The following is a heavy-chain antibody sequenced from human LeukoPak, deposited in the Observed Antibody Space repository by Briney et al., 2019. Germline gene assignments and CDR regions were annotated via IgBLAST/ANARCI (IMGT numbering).Heavy chain of an antibody. CDR3: VRASSGTKTRLDY. CDR1: GYTFSTYN. Sequence: GASVKVSCKASGYTFSTYNVHWVRRAPGQGLEWMGIINPSDSTTTYAQKFQGRFTMTRDTSTSTVYMELSSLRSEDTAVYYCVRASSGTKTRLDYWGQGTLVTVSS. CDR2: INPSDSTT. V-gene: IGHV1-46*01. D-gene: IGHD1-7*01. J-gene: IGHJ4*02.